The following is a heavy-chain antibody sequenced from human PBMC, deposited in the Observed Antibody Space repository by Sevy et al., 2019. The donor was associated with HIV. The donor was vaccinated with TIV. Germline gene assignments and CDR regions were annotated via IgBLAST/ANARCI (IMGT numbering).Heavy chain of an antibody. V-gene: IGHV3-11*04. Sequence: GGSLRLSCAASGFTFSDYYMSWIRQAPGKGLQWISYISSSGDAIYYADSVKGRFTISRDNAKNSLYLQMNSLRAEDTAVYYCARATYYYDSSGPYYFDYWGQGTLVTVSS. CDR1: GFTFSDYY. CDR2: ISSSGDAI. CDR3: ARATYYYDSSGPYYFDY. J-gene: IGHJ4*02. D-gene: IGHD3-22*01.